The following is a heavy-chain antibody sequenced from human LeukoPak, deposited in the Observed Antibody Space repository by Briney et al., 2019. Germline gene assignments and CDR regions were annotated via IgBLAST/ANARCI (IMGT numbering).Heavy chain of an antibody. CDR1: GFTFSSYS. D-gene: IGHD5-24*01. Sequence: GGSLSLSCAASGFTFSSYSMNWVRQAPGKGLEWVSSISSSSSYIYYADSVKGRFTISRDNAKNSLYLQMNSLRAEDTAVYYCARVRMATIKRHYFDYWRQGTLVTVSS. CDR3: ARVRMATIKRHYFDY. V-gene: IGHV3-21*01. J-gene: IGHJ4*02. CDR2: ISSSSSYI.